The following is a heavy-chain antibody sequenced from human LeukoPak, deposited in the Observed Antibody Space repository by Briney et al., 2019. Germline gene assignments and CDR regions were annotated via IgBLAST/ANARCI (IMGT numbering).Heavy chain of an antibody. D-gene: IGHD6-13*01. CDR1: GYTFTSYA. V-gene: IGHV7-4-1*02. CDR2: INTNTGNP. CDR3: ARGVEEGFIAAAGDYGMDV. J-gene: IGHJ6*02. Sequence: ASVKVSCKASGYTFTSYAMNWVRQAPGQGLEWMGWINTNTGNPTYAQGFTGRFVFSLDTSVSTAYLQISSLKAEDTAVYYCARGVEEGFIAAAGDYGMDVWGQGTTVTVSS.